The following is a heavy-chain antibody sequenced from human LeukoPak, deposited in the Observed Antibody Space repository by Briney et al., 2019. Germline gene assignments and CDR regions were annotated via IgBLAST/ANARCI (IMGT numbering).Heavy chain of an antibody. D-gene: IGHD2-21*01. J-gene: IGHJ4*02. CDR2: MNPNSGNT. CDR1: GYTFTSYD. V-gene: IGHV1-8*02. Sequence: ASVKVSCKASGYTFTSYDINWVRQATGQGLEWMGWMNPNSGNTHYAQKFQGRVTMTTDTSTSTAYMELRSFRSDDTAVYYCATTIAYDYWGQGTLVTVSS. CDR3: ATTIAYDY.